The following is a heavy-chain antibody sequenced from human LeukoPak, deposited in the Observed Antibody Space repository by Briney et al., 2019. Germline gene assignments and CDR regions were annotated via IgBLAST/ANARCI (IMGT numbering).Heavy chain of an antibody. Sequence: GGSLRLSCAASGFTFSRYAMHWVRQAPGKGLEWVAVISYDGSNKYYADSVKGRFTISRDNSKNTLYLQMNSLRAEDTAVYYCARDHAGAFDYWGQGTLVTVSS. CDR3: ARDHAGAFDY. CDR2: ISYDGSNK. D-gene: IGHD1-1*01. V-gene: IGHV3-30-3*01. J-gene: IGHJ4*02. CDR1: GFTFSRYA.